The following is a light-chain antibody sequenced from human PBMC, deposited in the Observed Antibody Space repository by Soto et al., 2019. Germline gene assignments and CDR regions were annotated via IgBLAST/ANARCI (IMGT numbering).Light chain of an antibody. V-gene: IGKV3-15*01. CDR3: QQYNEWPLT. J-gene: IGKJ4*01. CDR1: QSVNSN. Sequence: EKVMTQSPAALSVSPGERATLSCRASQSVNSNLAWYQQKPGQAPRLLLYGASTRANGITARFSGSASGTEFTLTISSLHAEDAAVYYWQQYNEWPLTFGGGTNVEVK. CDR2: GAS.